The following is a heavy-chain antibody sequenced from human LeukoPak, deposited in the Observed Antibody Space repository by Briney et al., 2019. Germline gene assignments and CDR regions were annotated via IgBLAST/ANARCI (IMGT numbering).Heavy chain of an antibody. D-gene: IGHD2-15*01. J-gene: IGHJ6*02. V-gene: IGHV3-21*01. CDR3: ARDGQGIVVVVAARYYYYGMVV. CDR2: ISSSSSYI. Sequence: GGSLRLSCAASGFTFSSYSMNWVRQAPGKGLEWVSSISSSSSYIYYADSVKGRFTISRDNAKNSLYLQMNSLRAEDTAVYYCARDGQGIVVVVAARYYYYGMVVWGQGTTVTVSS. CDR1: GFTFSSYS.